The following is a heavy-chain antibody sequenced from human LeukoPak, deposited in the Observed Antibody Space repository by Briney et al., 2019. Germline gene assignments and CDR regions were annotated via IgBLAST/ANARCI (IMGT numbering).Heavy chain of an antibody. D-gene: IGHD2-15*01. Sequence: GASVKVSCKASGYTFTGYYMHWVRQAPGQGLEWVGWINPNSGDTGYAQKFQGRVTMTRNTSISTAYMELSSLRSEDTAVHYCARAGGYCGRISCPYYFDYWGQGSLVAVTS. CDR3: ARAGGYCGRISCPYYFDY. J-gene: IGHJ4*02. CDR1: GYTFTGYY. V-gene: IGHV1-8*02. CDR2: INPNSGDT.